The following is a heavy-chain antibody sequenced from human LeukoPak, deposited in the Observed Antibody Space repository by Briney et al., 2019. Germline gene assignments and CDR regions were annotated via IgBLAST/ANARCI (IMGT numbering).Heavy chain of an antibody. D-gene: IGHD5-12*01. Sequence: GGSLRLSCAASGFTFSSYGMHWVRQAPGKGLEWVAFIRYDGSNKYYADSVKGRFTISRDNSKNTMYLQMNSLRTEDTAVYYCARVGRGGYDPPFDYWGQGTLVTVSS. CDR1: GFTFSSYG. CDR3: ARVGRGGYDPPFDY. V-gene: IGHV3-30*02. CDR2: IRYDGSNK. J-gene: IGHJ4*02.